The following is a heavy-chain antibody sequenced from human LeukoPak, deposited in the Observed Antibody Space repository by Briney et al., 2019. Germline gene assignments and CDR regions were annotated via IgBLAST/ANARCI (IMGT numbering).Heavy chain of an antibody. J-gene: IGHJ4*02. Sequence: GGSLRLSCAASGFTFTTYSMNWVRQAPGKGLEWVSYISGSTSNIKYADSVMGRFTISRDNAKNSLYLQMNSLRDEDTAVYYCARGLYGDYSFDYWGQGTLVTVSS. CDR3: ARGLYGDYSFDY. CDR1: GFTFTTYS. V-gene: IGHV3-48*02. D-gene: IGHD4-17*01. CDR2: ISGSTSNI.